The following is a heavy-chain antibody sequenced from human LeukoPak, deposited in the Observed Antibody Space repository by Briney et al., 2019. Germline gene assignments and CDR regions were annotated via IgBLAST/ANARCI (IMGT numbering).Heavy chain of an antibody. CDR2: MNPNSGNT. CDR1: GYTFTSYG. J-gene: IGHJ6*03. V-gene: IGHV1-8*01. D-gene: IGHD3-22*01. Sequence: ASVKVSCKASGYTFTSYGINWVRQATGQGLEWMGWMNPNSGNTGYAQKFQGRVTMTRNTSISTAYIELSSLRSEDTAVYYCARAQRYYYDSSANYYYYYYMDVWGKGTTVTVSS. CDR3: ARAQRYYYDSSANYYYYYYMDV.